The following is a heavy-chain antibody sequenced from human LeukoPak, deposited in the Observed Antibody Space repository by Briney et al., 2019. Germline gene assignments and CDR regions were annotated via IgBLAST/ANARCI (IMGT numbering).Heavy chain of an antibody. CDR3: VRDGLGSLPYDL. CDR1: GFTLSGHW. J-gene: IGHJ5*02. D-gene: IGHD3/OR15-3a*01. V-gene: IGHV3-74*01. CDR2: INPDGSRR. Sequence: QAGGSLRLSCAASGFTLSGHWMNWVRQVPGKGLMWVSAINPDGSRRTYADSVRGRFTISRDNAKNTLDLQMSSLRVEGTAVYYCVRDGLGSLPYDLWGQGSLVTVSS.